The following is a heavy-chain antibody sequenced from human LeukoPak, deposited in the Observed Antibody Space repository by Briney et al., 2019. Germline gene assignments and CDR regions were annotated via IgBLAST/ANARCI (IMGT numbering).Heavy chain of an antibody. CDR3: ARDGSFTPQYYDFWSGYYDGPIDY. CDR2: INPSGGST. CDR1: GYTFTSYY. D-gene: IGHD3-3*01. Sequence: ASVKVSCKASGYTFTSYYMHWVRQAPGQGLEWMGIINPSGGSTSYAQKFQGRVTMTRDTSTSTVYMELSSLRSEDTAVYYCARDGSFTPQYYDFWSGYYDGPIDYWGQGTLVTVPS. J-gene: IGHJ4*02. V-gene: IGHV1-46*01.